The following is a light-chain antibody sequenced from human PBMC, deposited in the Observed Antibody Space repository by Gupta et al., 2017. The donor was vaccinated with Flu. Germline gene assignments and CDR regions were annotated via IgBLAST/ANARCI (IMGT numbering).Light chain of an antibody. V-gene: IGLV3-21*02. J-gene: IGLJ2*01. CDR1: NIATKS. Sequence: SYVLTQPPSVSVDPGQTARITCGGDNIATKSVHWYQQKPGQAPLLVVYDDSNRPSGIPERISGSNSGNTATLTISRVEAGDEADYYCQVWDSRSDHPVFGGGTELTVL. CDR2: DDS. CDR3: QVWDSRSDHPV.